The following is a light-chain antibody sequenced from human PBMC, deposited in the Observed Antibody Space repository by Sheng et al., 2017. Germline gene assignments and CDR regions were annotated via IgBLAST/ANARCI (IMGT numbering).Light chain of an antibody. CDR1: QTIKSNY. CDR3: QQYDTAPVT. J-gene: IGKJ3*01. Sequence: DIVLTQSPGTLSLSPGEGATLSCRASQTIKSNYLGWFQQKPGQAPRLLIYGASNRATGVPDRFTGSGSGTDFTLSISRLEPEDFAVYFCQQYDTAPVTFGPGTKVDIK. CDR2: GAS. V-gene: IGKV3-20*01.